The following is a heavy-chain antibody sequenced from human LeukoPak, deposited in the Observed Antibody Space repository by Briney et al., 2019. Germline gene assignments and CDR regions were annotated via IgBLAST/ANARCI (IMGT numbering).Heavy chain of an antibody. CDR2: INHSGST. J-gene: IGHJ4*02. V-gene: IGHV4-34*01. D-gene: IGHD7-27*01. CDR3: ARRRTGDYFDY. Sequence: PSETLSLTCAVYGGSFSGYYWSWIRQPPGRGLEWIGEINHSGSTNYNPSLKSRVTISVDTSKNQFSLKLSSVTAADTAVYYCARRRTGDYFDYWGQGTLVTVSS. CDR1: GGSFSGYY.